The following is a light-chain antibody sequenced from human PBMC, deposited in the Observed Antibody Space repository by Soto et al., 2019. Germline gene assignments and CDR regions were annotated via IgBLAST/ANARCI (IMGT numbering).Light chain of an antibody. CDR2: DVS. CDR3: NSYTSCSTYV. J-gene: IGLJ1*01. V-gene: IGLV2-14*01. CDR1: TSDVGRYNY. Sequence: QSVLTQPASVSGSPGQSITISCTGTTSDVGRYNYVSWYQQHPGKAPKLIIYDVSNRPSGVSNRFSGSKSGNTASLTISGLQAEDEADYYCNSYTSCSTYVFGTGTKVTVL.